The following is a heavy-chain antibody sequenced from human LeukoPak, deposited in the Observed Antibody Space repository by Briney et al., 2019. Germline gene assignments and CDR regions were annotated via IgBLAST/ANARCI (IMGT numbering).Heavy chain of an antibody. CDR1: GFTFSSYS. J-gene: IGHJ4*02. CDR2: ISSSSSYI. CDR3: ARASYSYGSCYDY. Sequence: PGGSLRLSCAASGFTFSSYSMTWVRQAPGKGLEWVSSISSSSSYIYYADSVKGRFTISRDNAKNSLYLQMNSLRAEDTAVYYCARASYSYGSCYDYWGQGTLVTVSS. D-gene: IGHD5-18*01. V-gene: IGHV3-21*01.